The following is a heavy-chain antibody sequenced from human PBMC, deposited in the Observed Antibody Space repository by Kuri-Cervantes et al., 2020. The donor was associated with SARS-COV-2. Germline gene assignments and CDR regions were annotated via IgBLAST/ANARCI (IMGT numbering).Heavy chain of an antibody. D-gene: IGHD3-9*01. CDR1: GVSITSRY. CDR2: IHYSGRT. J-gene: IGHJ3*02. V-gene: IGHV4-59*11. CDR3: ARATTGDVDAFDI. Sequence: GSLRLSCTVSGVSITSRYWSWIRQSPGKGLQWVGHIHYSGRTSYNPSLKSRITISVDTTKNQFSLQLSSVTAADTAVYYCARATTGDVDAFDIWGQGTLVTVSS.